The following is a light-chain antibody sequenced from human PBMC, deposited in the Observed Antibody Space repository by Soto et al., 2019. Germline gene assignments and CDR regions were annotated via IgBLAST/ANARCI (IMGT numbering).Light chain of an antibody. CDR3: QSYDSSLSGVV. Sequence: QSALTQPPSVSGAPGQRVTISCTGSSSNIGAGYDVHWYQQLPGTAPKLLIYGNSNRPSGVPDRFSGSKSGTPASLAITGLQAEDEADYYCQSYDSSLSGVVFGGGTKLTVL. V-gene: IGLV1-40*01. J-gene: IGLJ2*01. CDR1: SSNIGAGYD. CDR2: GNS.